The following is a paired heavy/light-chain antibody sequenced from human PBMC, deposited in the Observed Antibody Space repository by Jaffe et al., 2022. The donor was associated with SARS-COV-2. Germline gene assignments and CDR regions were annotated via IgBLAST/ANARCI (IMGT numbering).Light chain of an antibody. CDR3: QQSYSTPRA. J-gene: IGKJ1*01. V-gene: IGKV1-39*01. Sequence: DIQMTQSPSSLSAFVGDRVTITCRASQSISRYLNWFQQKPGKAPRLLIYAASSLQSGVPSRFSGSASGTDFTLTISSLQPEDFATYYCQQSYSTPRAFGQGTTVEIK. CDR2: AAS. CDR1: QSISRY.
Heavy chain of an antibody. CDR2: INHSGST. V-gene: IGHV4-34*01. CDR1: GGSFSGYY. CDR3: ARGLDCSSTSCYFVHYYGMDV. Sequence: QVQLQQWGAGLLKPSETLSLTCAVYGGSFSGYYWSWIRQPPGKGLEWIGEINHSGSTNYNTSLKSRVTIAVDTSKNQFSLKVSSVTAADTAMYYCARGLDCSSTSCYFVHYYGMDVWGQGTTVTVSS. J-gene: IGHJ6*02. D-gene: IGHD2-2*01.